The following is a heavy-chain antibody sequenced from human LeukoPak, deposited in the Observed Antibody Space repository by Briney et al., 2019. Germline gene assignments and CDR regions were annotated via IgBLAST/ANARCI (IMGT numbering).Heavy chain of an antibody. J-gene: IGHJ5*02. D-gene: IGHD3-16*01. CDR3: TGGWFDP. V-gene: IGHV4-39*01. Sequence: SETLSLTCTVSGASVSSGNYYWGWIRQPPGKGLEWIGSIYYSGSTFYNPSLDSRVTISVDTSKNQFSLKLTSATAADTAVYYCTGGWFDPWGQGTLVTVSS. CDR1: GASVSSGNYY. CDR2: IYYSGST.